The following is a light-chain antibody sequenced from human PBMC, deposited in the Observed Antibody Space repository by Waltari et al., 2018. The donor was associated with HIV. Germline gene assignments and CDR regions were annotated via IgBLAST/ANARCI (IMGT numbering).Light chain of an antibody. CDR1: QDISNH. CDR2: DAY. V-gene: IGKV1-33*01. J-gene: IGKJ2*01. CDR3: QQYDGPPYT. Sequence: DIQMTQSPSPLSASVGDRVPITCQASQDISNHLNWYQQKLGKAPKLLIYDAYNLEIGVPSRFSGRRSGTDFTFIISSLQPDDIGRYYCQQYDGPPYTFGQGTKL.